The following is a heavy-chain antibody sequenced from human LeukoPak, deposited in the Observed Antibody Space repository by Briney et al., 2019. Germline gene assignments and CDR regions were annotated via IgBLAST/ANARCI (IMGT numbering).Heavy chain of an antibody. J-gene: IGHJ5*02. D-gene: IGHD4-17*01. CDR3: ARQTTVTTLGWFDP. V-gene: IGHV3-74*01. CDR1: GFTFTTFW. CDR2: ISNDGSST. Sequence: GGSLRLSCATSGFTFTTFWTHWVRQAPGKGLVWVSRISNDGSSTNYADSVKGRFTISRDNAKNTLYLQMNSLRAEDTAVYYCARQTTVTTLGWFDPWGQGTLVTVSS.